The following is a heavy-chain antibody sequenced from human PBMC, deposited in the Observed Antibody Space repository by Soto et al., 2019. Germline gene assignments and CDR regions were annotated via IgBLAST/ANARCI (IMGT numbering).Heavy chain of an antibody. CDR1: GDSVSSNSAA. CDR2: TYYRSKWYN. D-gene: IGHD6-13*01. Sequence: PSQTLSLTCAISGDSVSSNSAAWNWIRQSPSRGLEWLGRTYYRSKWYNDYAVSVKSRITINPDTSKNQFSLQLNSVTPEDTAVYYCAREEQSPRTVLSHPEDALSWYEVGHWFDPWGQGTLVTVSS. J-gene: IGHJ5*02. CDR3: AREEQSPRTVLSHPEDALSWYEVGHWFDP. V-gene: IGHV6-1*01.